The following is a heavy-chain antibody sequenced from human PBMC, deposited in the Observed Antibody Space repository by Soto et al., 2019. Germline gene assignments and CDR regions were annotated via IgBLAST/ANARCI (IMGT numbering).Heavy chain of an antibody. V-gene: IGHV1-18*01. D-gene: IGHD6-13*01. J-gene: IGHJ6*02. CDR3: AKEQQLGGYYYYYGMDV. CDR1: GYTFTSYG. CDR2: ISAYNGNT. Sequence: GASVKVSCKASGYTFTSYGISWVRQAPGQGLEWMGWISAYNGNTNYADSVKGRFTISRDNSKNTLYLQMNSLRAEDTAVYYCAKEQQLGGYYYYYGMDVWGQGTTVTVSS.